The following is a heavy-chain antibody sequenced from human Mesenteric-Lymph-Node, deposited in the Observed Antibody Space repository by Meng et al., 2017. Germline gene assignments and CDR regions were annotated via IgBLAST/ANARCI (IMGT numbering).Heavy chain of an antibody. Sequence: SVKVSCKASGGTFSTYTLSWVRQAPGQGLEWMGRIIPIIGKTNYAQKFQGRVTMTADKSTSTAYMELSSLRSADTAVYYCARTSKDYYGSGNVDYWGQGTLVTVSS. V-gene: IGHV1-69*02. D-gene: IGHD3-10*01. CDR1: GGTFSTYT. CDR2: IIPIIGKT. J-gene: IGHJ4*02. CDR3: ARTSKDYYGSGNVDY.